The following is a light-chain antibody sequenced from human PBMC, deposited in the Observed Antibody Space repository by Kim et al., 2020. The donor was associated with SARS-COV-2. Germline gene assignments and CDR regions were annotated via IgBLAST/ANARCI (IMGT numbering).Light chain of an antibody. J-gene: IGLJ3*02. Sequence: QSALTQPAAVSGSPGQSITISCTGSSSDVGIYNYVSWYQQHPGKAPKVMIYDVSNRPSGISNRFSGSKSGNTASLTISGLQAEDEGDYYCTSYTSSNTLVFGGGTKLTVL. CDR3: TSYTSSNTLV. CDR2: DVS. V-gene: IGLV2-14*03. CDR1: SSDVGIYNY.